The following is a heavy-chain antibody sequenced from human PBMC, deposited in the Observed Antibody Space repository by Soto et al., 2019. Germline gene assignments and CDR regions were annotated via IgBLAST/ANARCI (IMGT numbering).Heavy chain of an antibody. Sequence: EVQLVESGGGLVQPGRSLRLSCAASGFTFDDYAMHWVRQAPGKGLEWVSGISWNSGTIVNADSVKGRFTISRDNAKNSLFLQMNSLRGEDTTLYYFANDIRGGSSSSRYYCGLDVWVEGTTVIVSS. V-gene: IGHV3-9*01. D-gene: IGHD3-10*01. CDR1: GFTFDDYA. CDR3: ANDIRGGSSSSRYYCGLDV. J-gene: IGHJ6*04. CDR2: ISWNSGTI.